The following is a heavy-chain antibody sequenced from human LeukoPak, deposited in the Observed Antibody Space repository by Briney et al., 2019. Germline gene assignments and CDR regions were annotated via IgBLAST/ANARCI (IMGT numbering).Heavy chain of an antibody. V-gene: IGHV1-3*01. D-gene: IGHD6-13*01. CDR1: GYTFTTYA. CDR2: INAGNGNT. CDR3: ARDPIGSRWPYYFDY. Sequence: ASVKVSCKASGYTFTTYAMHWVRQAPGQRLEWMGWINAGNGNTKYSQKFQARVTITRDTSASTAYMELSGLRSEDTAVYYCARDPIGSRWPYYFDYWGQGTLVTVSS. J-gene: IGHJ4*02.